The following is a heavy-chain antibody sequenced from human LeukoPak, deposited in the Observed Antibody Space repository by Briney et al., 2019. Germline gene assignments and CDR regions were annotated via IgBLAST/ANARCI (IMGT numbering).Heavy chain of an antibody. J-gene: IGHJ4*02. CDR3: ARARTYSTGWYYFDY. CDR1: GGSVSSGSYY. CDR2: VYYSVST. Sequence: SETLSLTCTVSGGSVSSGSYYWSWIRQPPGKGLEWIGYVYYSVSTNYNPSLKSRVTISVDTSKNQFPLKLTSVTAADTAVYYCARARTYSTGWYYFDYWGQGTLVTVSS. V-gene: IGHV4-61*01. D-gene: IGHD6-19*01.